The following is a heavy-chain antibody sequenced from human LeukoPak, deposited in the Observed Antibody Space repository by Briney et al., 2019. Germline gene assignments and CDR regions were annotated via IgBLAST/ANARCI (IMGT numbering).Heavy chain of an antibody. Sequence: GGSLRLSCAASGFTFDDYAMHWARQAPGKGLEWVSGISWNSGSIGYADSVKGRFTISRDNAKNSLYLQMNSLRAEDTALYYCAKDRGDSYGFPLDYWGQGTLVTVSS. CDR3: AKDRGDSYGFPLDY. J-gene: IGHJ4*02. V-gene: IGHV3-9*01. D-gene: IGHD5-18*01. CDR1: GFTFDDYA. CDR2: ISWNSGSI.